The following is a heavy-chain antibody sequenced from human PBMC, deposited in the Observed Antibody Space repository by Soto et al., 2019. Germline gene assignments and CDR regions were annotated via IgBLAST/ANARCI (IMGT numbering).Heavy chain of an antibody. J-gene: IGHJ5*02. V-gene: IGHV1-8*01. CDR3: DSAPAQWLVPDWFHA. Sequence: QVQLVQSGAEVKKPGASVKVSCKASGYTFTSYDINWVRQATGQGLEWMGWMNANSGNTGYAQTFQGRVPITRNTSICTAYLYLSMMRLEDTAMYLCDSAPAQWLVPDWFHAWGQGTLVTVSS. CDR1: GYTFTSYD. CDR2: MNANSGNT. D-gene: IGHD6-19*01.